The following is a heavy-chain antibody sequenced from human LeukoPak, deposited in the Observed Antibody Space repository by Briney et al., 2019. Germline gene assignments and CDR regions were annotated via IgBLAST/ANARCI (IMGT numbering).Heavy chain of an antibody. V-gene: IGHV3-23*01. D-gene: IGHD2-15*01. CDR1: GFTFSSYA. CDR3: AKGGWQLMPYGY. Sequence: PGRSLRLSCAASGFTFSSYAMSWVRQAPGKGLDWVSVISGSGGSTYYADSVKGRFTISRDNSKNTLYLQMNSLRAEDTAIYYCAKGGWQLMPYGYWGQGTLVTVSS. CDR2: ISGSGGST. J-gene: IGHJ4*02.